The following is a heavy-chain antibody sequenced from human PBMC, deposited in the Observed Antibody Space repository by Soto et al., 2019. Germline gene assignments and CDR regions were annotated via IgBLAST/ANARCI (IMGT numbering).Heavy chain of an antibody. Sequence: QVLLVQSGPEVKKPGASVLLSCKASGYTFTTTHVHWVRQAPGQGLEWVGLINAGDGTPKYAQRFQGRLTLTRDTSTSTVYLQLSSLRVDDTAIYFCAKDVRKATGYSYADSWGQGTLVTVSS. V-gene: IGHV1-46*01. D-gene: IGHD5-18*01. CDR2: INAGDGTP. J-gene: IGHJ4*02. CDR3: AKDVRKATGYSYADS. CDR1: GYTFTTTH.